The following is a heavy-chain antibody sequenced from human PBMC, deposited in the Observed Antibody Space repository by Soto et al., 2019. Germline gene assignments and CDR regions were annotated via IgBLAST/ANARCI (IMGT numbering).Heavy chain of an antibody. Sequence: EVQLVESGGGLVKPGGSLRLSCAASGHTFTNAWMNWVRQAPGKGLEWVGRIKSKTSGGTSDYATPVKGRFTISRDDSKKTLYLKRNRLRAENTAVYYCTTVSAGYRGDKPHRDDNWGQGTLVTVSS. CDR3: TTVSAGYRGDKPHRDDN. V-gene: IGHV3-15*07. CDR1: GHTFTNAW. J-gene: IGHJ4*02. CDR2: IKSKTSGGTS. D-gene: IGHD5-12*01.